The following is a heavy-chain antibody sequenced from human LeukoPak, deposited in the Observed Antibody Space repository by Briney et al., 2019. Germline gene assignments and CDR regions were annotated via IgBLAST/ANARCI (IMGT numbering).Heavy chain of an antibody. CDR3: AKGGTDCGSSSCYAGGFDY. J-gene: IGHJ4*02. D-gene: IGHD2-2*01. CDR2: ISGSGGST. Sequence: GASLRLSCAASGFTFSSYAVSWVRQAPGKGLEWVSGISGSGGSTYYADSVKGRFTISRDTSKNTLYLQMNSLRAEDTAVYYCAKGGTDCGSSSCYAGGFDYWGQGTLVTVSS. V-gene: IGHV3-23*01. CDR1: GFTFSSYA.